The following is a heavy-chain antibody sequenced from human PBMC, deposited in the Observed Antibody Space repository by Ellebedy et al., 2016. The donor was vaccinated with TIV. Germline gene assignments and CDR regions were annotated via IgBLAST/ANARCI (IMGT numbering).Heavy chain of an antibody. CDR3: ARRYMDV. J-gene: IGHJ6*03. Sequence: GGSLRLXXAASGFTFSSYWMHWVRQAPGKGLEWVANINEDGSKKYYVDSVEGRFTISRDNAKNSLYLQMNSLRAEDTAVYYCARRYMDVWGRGTTVTVSS. V-gene: IGHV3-7*01. CDR2: INEDGSKK. CDR1: GFTFSSYW.